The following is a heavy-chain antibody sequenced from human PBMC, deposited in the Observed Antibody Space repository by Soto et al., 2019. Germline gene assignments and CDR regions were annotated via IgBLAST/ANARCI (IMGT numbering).Heavy chain of an antibody. Sequence: SETLSLTCAVYGGSFSGYYWSWIRQPPGKGLEWIGEINHSGSTNYNPSLKSRVTISVDTSKNQFSLKLSSVTAADTAVYYCAYRPYDFWSGYSQNWFDPWGQGTLVTVSS. CDR2: INHSGST. V-gene: IGHV4-34*01. D-gene: IGHD3-3*01. CDR1: GGSFSGYY. J-gene: IGHJ5*02. CDR3: AYRPYDFWSGYSQNWFDP.